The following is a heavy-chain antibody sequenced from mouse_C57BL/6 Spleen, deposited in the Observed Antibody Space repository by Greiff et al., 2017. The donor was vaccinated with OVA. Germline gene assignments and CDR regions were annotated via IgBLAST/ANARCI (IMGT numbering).Heavy chain of an antibody. Sequence: QVQLQQSGAELARPGASVKLSCKASGYTFTSYGISWVKQSTGQGLEWIGEIYPRSGNTHYNEKFKGKATLTADKSSSTAYMELRSLTSEDSAVYFCYYGYDGDAMDYWGQGTSVTVSS. CDR2: IYPRSGNT. CDR3: YYGYDGDAMDY. J-gene: IGHJ4*01. D-gene: IGHD2-2*01. V-gene: IGHV1-81*01. CDR1: GYTFTSYG.